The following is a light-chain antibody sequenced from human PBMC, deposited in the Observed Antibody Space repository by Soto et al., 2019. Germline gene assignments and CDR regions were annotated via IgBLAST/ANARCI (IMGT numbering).Light chain of an antibody. CDR3: QQRSNWPRIT. Sequence: EIVLTQSPVTLSLSPWERATLSCRSIQSVSNNYLAWYQQKPGHAPRLLIYGASNRATGIPDRFSGSGSGIDFTLTISRLEPEDFAVYYCQQRSNWPRITFGQGTRLEIK. J-gene: IGKJ5*01. V-gene: IGKV3D-20*02. CDR2: GAS. CDR1: QSVSNNY.